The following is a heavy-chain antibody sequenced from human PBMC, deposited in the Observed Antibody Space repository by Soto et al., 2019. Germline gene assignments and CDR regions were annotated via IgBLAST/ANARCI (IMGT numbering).Heavy chain of an antibody. CDR3: ARDPSVVLVPAEEQP. CDR1: GGSISSSSYY. J-gene: IGHJ5*02. CDR2: IYYSGST. Sequence: SETLSLTCTVSGGSISSSSYYWGWIRQPPGKRLEWIGSIYYSGSTYYNPSLKSRVTISVDTSKNQFSLKLSSVTAEDTAVYYCARDPSVVLVPAEEQPWGQGTLVTVSS. V-gene: IGHV4-39*02. D-gene: IGHD2-2*01.